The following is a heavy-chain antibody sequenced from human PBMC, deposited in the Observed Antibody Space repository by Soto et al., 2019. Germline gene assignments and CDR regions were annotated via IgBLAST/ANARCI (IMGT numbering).Heavy chain of an antibody. CDR1: GFTFSNYA. J-gene: IGHJ5*02. Sequence: PGGSLRLSCAASGFTFSNYAMSWVRQAPGKGLEWVSTLSGSGGSTYYADSVKDRFTISRDNSKNTLYLQMNSLRAEYTAVYYCAEDTVPVATLWFDPWGQGTLVTVSS. V-gene: IGHV3-23*01. CDR2: LSGSGGST. CDR3: AEDTVPVATLWFDP. D-gene: IGHD2-2*01.